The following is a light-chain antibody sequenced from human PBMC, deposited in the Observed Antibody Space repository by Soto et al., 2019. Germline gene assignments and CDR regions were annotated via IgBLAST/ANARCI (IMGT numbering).Light chain of an antibody. Sequence: EIVLTQSPGTLSLSPGERATVSCRASQSVRSSNLAWYQQKPGQAPRLLIYGTSSRATGIPDRFSGSGSGTDFTLTSSRLEPEDFAVYYCQQYGSSSTFGQGTRLEIK. CDR2: GTS. V-gene: IGKV3-20*01. CDR1: QSVRSSN. J-gene: IGKJ5*01. CDR3: QQYGSSST.